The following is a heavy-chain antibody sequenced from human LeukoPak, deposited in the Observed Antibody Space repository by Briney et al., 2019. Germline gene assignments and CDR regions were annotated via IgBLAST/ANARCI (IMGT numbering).Heavy chain of an antibody. D-gene: IGHD2-15*01. J-gene: IGHJ4*02. CDR2: IYYSGST. CDR3: AREGRSGGSCFFDY. Sequence: SETLSLTCTVSGYSISSGGYYWSWLRQHPGKGLEWIGYIYYSGSTYYNPSLKSRVTISVDTSKNQFSLKLSSVTAADTAVYYCAREGRSGGSCFFDYWGQGTLVTVSS. V-gene: IGHV4-31*03. CDR1: GYSISSGGYY.